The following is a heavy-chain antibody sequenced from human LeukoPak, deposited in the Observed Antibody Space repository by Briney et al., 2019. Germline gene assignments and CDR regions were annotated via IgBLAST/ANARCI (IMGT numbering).Heavy chain of an antibody. D-gene: IGHD3-10*01. CDR2: ISGSGDDT. J-gene: IGHJ4*02. Sequence: GGSLRLSCAASGFTFSSYAMTWVRQAPGKGLERVSAISGSGDDTYYAESVKGRFTISRDNSKITVYLQMNSLRAEDTAVYYCAKPHYSGSGSYSREDYWGQGTLVTVSS. V-gene: IGHV3-23*01. CDR1: GFTFSSYA. CDR3: AKPHYSGSGSYSREDY.